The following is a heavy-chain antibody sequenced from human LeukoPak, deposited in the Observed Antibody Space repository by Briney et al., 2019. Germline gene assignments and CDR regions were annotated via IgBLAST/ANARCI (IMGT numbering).Heavy chain of an antibody. J-gene: IGHJ4*02. CDR3: AKDQQSSSWYRRSKHPAYYFDY. V-gene: IGHV3-23*01. CDR1: GFTFSSYA. Sequence: GGSLRLSCAASGFTFSSYAMSWVRQAPGKGLEWVSAISGSGGSTYYADSAKGRFTISRDNSKNTLYLQMNSLRAEDTAVYYCAKDQQSSSWYRRSKHPAYYFDYWGQGTLVTVSS. CDR2: ISGSGGST. D-gene: IGHD6-13*01.